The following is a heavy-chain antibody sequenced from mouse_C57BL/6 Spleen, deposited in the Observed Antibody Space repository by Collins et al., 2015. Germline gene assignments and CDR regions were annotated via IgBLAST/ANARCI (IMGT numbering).Heavy chain of an antibody. J-gene: IGHJ2*01. CDR3: TRGELGGVDY. CDR2: IFPGSGST. Sequence: QSGPELVKPGASVKISCKASGYTFTDYYINWVKQRPGQGLEWIGWIFPGSGSTYYNEKFKGKATLTVDKSSSTAYMELRSLTSEDSAVYYCTRGELGGVDYWGQGTTLTVSS. V-gene: IGHV1-75*01. D-gene: IGHD4-1*01. CDR1: GYTFTDYY.